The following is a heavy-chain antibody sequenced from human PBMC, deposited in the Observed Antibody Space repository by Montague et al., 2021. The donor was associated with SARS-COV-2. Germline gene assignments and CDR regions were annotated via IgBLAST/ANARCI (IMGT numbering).Heavy chain of an antibody. J-gene: IGHJ6*02. CDR2: IYWDDDK. V-gene: IGHV2-5*02. Sequence: PLVKPTQTLTLTCTFSGFSLSTSGVGVGWIRQPPGKALEWLALIYWDDDKRYSPSLKSRLTITKDTSKNQVVLTMTNMDPVDTATYYCARRTYDILTGYDYGMDVWGQGTTVTVSS. CDR1: GFSLSTSGVG. D-gene: IGHD3-9*01. CDR3: ARRTYDILTGYDYGMDV.